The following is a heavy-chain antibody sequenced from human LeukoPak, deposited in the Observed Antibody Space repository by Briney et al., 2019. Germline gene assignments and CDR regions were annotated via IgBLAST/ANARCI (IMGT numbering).Heavy chain of an antibody. D-gene: IGHD2-2*01. CDR3: ARGGRGVPPARPFKPGNWFDS. J-gene: IGHJ5*01. CDR2: IYHSGST. V-gene: IGHV4-38-2*01. Sequence: SETLSLTCAVSGYSISSDYYWGWIRQPPGKGLEWIGSIYHSGSTYYNPSLKSRVTISRDTSKNQFSLKLNSVTAADTAVYYCARGGRGVPPARPFKPGNWFDSWGQGTLVTVFS. CDR1: GYSISSDYY.